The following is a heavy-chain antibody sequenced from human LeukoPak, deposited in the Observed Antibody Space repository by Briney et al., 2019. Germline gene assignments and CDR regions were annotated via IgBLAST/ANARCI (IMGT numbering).Heavy chain of an antibody. J-gene: IGHJ3*02. V-gene: IGHV1-8*01. CDR3: ARAVVRGVIGAFDI. D-gene: IGHD3-10*01. Sequence: GASVKVSCKASGYTFTSYDINWVRQATGQGLEWMGWMNPNSGNTGYAQKFQGRVTMTRNTSTSTAYMELSSLRSEDTAVYYCARAVVRGVIGAFDIWGQGTMVTVSS. CDR2: MNPNSGNT. CDR1: GYTFTSYD.